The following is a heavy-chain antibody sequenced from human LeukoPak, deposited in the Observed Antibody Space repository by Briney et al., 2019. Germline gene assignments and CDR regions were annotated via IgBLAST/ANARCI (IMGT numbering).Heavy chain of an antibody. Sequence: GGSLRLSCAASGFTFSSYAMHWVRQAPGKGLEWVAVIAYDGSNKYHADSVKGRLTISRDNSKSTLYLQMNSLRPEDTAVYYCAGDVPSWAPPGPFDYWGQGTLVTVSS. CDR3: AGDVPSWAPPGPFDY. CDR2: IAYDGSNK. J-gene: IGHJ4*02. D-gene: IGHD7-27*01. CDR1: GFTFSSYA. V-gene: IGHV3-30-3*01.